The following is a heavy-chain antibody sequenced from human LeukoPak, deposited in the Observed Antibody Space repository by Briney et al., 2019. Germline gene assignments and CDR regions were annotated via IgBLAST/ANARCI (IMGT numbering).Heavy chain of an antibody. J-gene: IGHJ6*03. Sequence: GGSLRLSCAASGFSFDDLGMTWVRQVPGKGLEWVAGINWNGASTGYADSVRGRFTIARDNAKNSLYLQMNSLRAEDTALYYCARAVCPTIKFCDSSYFMDVWGKGTTVNVS. CDR3: ARAVCPTIKFCDSSYFMDV. CDR2: INWNGAST. V-gene: IGHV3-20*04. D-gene: IGHD6-6*01. CDR1: GFSFDDLG.